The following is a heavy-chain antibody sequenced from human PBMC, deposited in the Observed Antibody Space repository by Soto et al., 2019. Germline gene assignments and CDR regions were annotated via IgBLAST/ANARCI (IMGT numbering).Heavy chain of an antibody. CDR1: GASISSSGYY. CDR3: VRGGLRYQQSSYYFDV. D-gene: IGHD3-16*01. CDR2: IDYIGNT. V-gene: IGHV4-39*01. Sequence: QVQLQESGPGLVSPGGTLSLTCTVSGASISSSGYYWGWIRQAPGKGLQWIGSIDYIGNTYYDPSLQSRAAVSVDTATNPISLQLNSVTAADTAVHYCVRGGLRYQQSSYYFDVWGQGTLVTVSS. J-gene: IGHJ4*02.